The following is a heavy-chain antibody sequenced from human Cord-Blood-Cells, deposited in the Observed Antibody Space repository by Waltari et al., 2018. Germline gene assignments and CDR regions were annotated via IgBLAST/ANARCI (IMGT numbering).Heavy chain of an antibody. CDR2: IYYSGST. V-gene: IGHV4-39*01. Sequence: QLQLQESGPGLVKPSETLYLTCTVSGGSISSSSYYWGWTRQPPGKGLEWIGSIYYSGSTYYNPSLKSRVTISVDTSKNQFSLKLSSVTAADTAVYYCARRVRDGHYNWFDPWGQGTLVTVSS. CDR3: ARRVRDGHYNWFDP. CDR1: GGSISSSSYY. J-gene: IGHJ5*02.